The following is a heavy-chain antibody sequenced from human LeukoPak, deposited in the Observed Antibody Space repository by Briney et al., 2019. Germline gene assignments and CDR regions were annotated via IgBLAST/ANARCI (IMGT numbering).Heavy chain of an antibody. D-gene: IGHD1-26*01. J-gene: IGHJ4*02. CDR1: GYTFTAYY. CDR2: INPNSGGT. CDR3: ARLSVGATRGFDY. Sequence: GASVKVSCKASGYTFTAYYMHWVRQAPGQGLEWMGWINPNSGGTNYAQKFQGRVTMTRDTSISTVYMELTRLTSDDTAVYYCARLSVGATRGFDYWGQGTLVTVSS. V-gene: IGHV1-2*02.